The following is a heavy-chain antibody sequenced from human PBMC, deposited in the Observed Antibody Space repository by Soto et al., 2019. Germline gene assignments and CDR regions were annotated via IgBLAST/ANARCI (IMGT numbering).Heavy chain of an antibody. Sequence: ETLSLTCTVSGGSISSYYWSWIRQPPGKGLEWIGYIYYSGSTNYNPSLKSRVTISVDTSKNQFSLKLSSVTAVDTAVYYCARLDRHDAFDIWGQGTMVTVSS. CDR3: ARLDRHDAFDI. J-gene: IGHJ3*02. CDR1: GGSISSYY. CDR2: IYYSGST. V-gene: IGHV4-59*08.